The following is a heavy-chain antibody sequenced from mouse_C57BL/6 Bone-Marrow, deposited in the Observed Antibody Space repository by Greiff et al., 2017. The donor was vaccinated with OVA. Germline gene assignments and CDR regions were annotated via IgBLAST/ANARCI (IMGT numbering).Heavy chain of an antibody. CDR2: INPNNGGT. Sequence: SGPELVKPGASVKMSCKASGYTFTDYNMHWVKQSHGKSLEWIGYINPNNGGTSYNQKFKGKATLTVNKSSSTAYMELRSLTSEDSAVYYCAKGWLLLDYWGQGTTLTVSS. CDR1: GYTFTDYN. J-gene: IGHJ2*01. D-gene: IGHD2-3*01. CDR3: AKGWLLLDY. V-gene: IGHV1-22*01.